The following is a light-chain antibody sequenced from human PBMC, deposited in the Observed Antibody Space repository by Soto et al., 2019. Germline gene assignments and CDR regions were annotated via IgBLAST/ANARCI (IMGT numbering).Light chain of an antibody. CDR2: DAS. CDR1: QSVSSY. Sequence: EIVLTQSPATLSLSPGERATLSCRASQSVSSYLAWYQQKPGQAPRLLIYDASNRATGIPARFSGSGSGTDFTLTISSQEPEDVAVYYCQQRSNWPPYTFGQGPKLEIK. CDR3: QQRSNWPPYT. J-gene: IGKJ2*01. V-gene: IGKV3-11*01.